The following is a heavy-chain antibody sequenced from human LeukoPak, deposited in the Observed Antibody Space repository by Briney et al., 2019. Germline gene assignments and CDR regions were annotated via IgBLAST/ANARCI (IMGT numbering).Heavy chain of an antibody. Sequence: GGSLRLSCAASGFTFSSYWMSWVRQAPGKGLEWVANIKQDGSEKYYVDSVKGRFTISRDNSKNSLYLQMNSLRAEDTALYYCAKDPDSAVARFIWFDPWGQGTLVTVSS. CDR1: GFTFSSYW. CDR3: AKDPDSAVARFIWFDP. CDR2: IKQDGSEK. V-gene: IGHV3-7*03. D-gene: IGHD6-19*01. J-gene: IGHJ5*02.